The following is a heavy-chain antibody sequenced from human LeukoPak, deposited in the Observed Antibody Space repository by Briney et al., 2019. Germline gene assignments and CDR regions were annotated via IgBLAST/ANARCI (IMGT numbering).Heavy chain of an antibody. CDR2: INQDGSET. Sequence: PGGSLRLSCAASGFTFSSYSMNWVRQAPGKGLEWVANINQDGSETCYVDSVRGRFTISRDNAKNSLYLQMNSLRAEDTAVYYCARDIVPPGICFDFWGQGTLVTVSS. CDR1: GFTFSSYS. CDR3: ARDIVPPGICFDF. J-gene: IGHJ4*02. V-gene: IGHV3-7*01. D-gene: IGHD2-2*01.